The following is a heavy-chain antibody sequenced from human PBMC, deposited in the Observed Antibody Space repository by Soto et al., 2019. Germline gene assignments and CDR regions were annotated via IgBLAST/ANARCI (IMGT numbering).Heavy chain of an antibody. V-gene: IGHV3-30*18. Sequence: PGGSLRLSCAASGFTFSRYGMHWVRQAPGKGLEWVAVISYDGSNKYYADSVKGRFTISRDNSKNTLYLQMNSLRAEDTAVYYCAKRRSAGGYFDYWGQGTLVTVSS. D-gene: IGHD3-16*01. CDR2: ISYDGSNK. CDR3: AKRRSAGGYFDY. J-gene: IGHJ4*02. CDR1: GFTFSRYG.